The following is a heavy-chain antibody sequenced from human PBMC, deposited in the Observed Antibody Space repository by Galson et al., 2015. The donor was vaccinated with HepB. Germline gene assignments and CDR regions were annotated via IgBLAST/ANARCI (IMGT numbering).Heavy chain of an antibody. CDR3: AHSQFFSPYFDC. Sequence: PALVKPTQTLTLACTFSGFSLSTRGVGVAWIRQPPGKALEWLTVIYWDDDKRYSPSLKSRLTITKDTSKNQVVLTMTNLDPVDTATYYCAHSQFFSPYFDCWGQGTLVTVSS. V-gene: IGHV2-5*02. J-gene: IGHJ4*02. CDR1: GFSLSTRGVG. CDR2: IYWDDDK. D-gene: IGHD5-24*01.